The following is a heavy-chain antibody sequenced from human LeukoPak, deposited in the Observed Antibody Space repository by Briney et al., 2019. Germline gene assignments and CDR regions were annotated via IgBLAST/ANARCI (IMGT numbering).Heavy chain of an antibody. CDR1: GGSISSGGYY. CDR2: IYYSGST. Sequence: SETLSLTCTVSGGSISSGGYYWSWIRRHPGKGLEWIGYIYYSGSTYYNPSLKSRVTISVDTSKNQFSLKLSSVTAADTAVYYCARALVVVAPGAFDIWGQGTMVTVSS. J-gene: IGHJ3*02. V-gene: IGHV4-31*03. CDR3: ARALVVVAPGAFDI. D-gene: IGHD2-21*01.